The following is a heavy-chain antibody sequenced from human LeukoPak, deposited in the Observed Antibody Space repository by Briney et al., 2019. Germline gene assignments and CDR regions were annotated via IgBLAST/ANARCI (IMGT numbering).Heavy chain of an antibody. CDR3: ARDRAEYGGNSLGY. D-gene: IGHD4-23*01. CDR2: INPNSGGT. CDR1: GYTFTGYY. V-gene: IGHV1-2*06. Sequence: ASVKVSCKASGYTFTGYYMHWVRQAPGLGLEWMGRINPNSGGTNYAQKFQGRVTMTRDTSITTAYMELSRLRSDDTAVYYCARDRAEYGGNSLGYWGQGTLVTVSS. J-gene: IGHJ4*02.